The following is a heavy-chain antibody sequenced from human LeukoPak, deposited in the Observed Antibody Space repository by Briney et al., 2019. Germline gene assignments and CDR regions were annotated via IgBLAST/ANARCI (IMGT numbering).Heavy chain of an antibody. J-gene: IGHJ6*02. CDR1: GFTFSSYG. Sequence: GGSLRVSCAASGFTFSSYGMHWVRQAPGKGLEWVAVMSHDGNRQYYADSVKGRFTISRDNSKNTLDLQMHRLRPEDTAVYYCAKSIRFCSSSACFAGYYNYGLHVWGQGTTVIVSS. CDR2: MSHDGNRQ. CDR3: AKSIRFCSSSACFAGYYNYGLHV. D-gene: IGHD2-2*01. V-gene: IGHV3-30*18.